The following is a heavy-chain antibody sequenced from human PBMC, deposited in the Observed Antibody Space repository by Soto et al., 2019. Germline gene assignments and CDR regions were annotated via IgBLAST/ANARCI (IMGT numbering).Heavy chain of an antibody. CDR2: IWLDGSRV. J-gene: IGHJ3*01. Sequence: QVQLVESGGGVVQPGTSLRLSCTASGFTFNTYGIHWVRQAPGKGLEWVAFIWLDGSRVYYADSVKGRSTISRDSSRNTVHLQVNSLRVEDTATYYCARDLLEEPADYYDTKADALDAWGQGTMVTVSS. CDR3: ARDLLEEPADYYDTKADALDA. D-gene: IGHD3-22*01. V-gene: IGHV3-33*01. CDR1: GFTFNTYG.